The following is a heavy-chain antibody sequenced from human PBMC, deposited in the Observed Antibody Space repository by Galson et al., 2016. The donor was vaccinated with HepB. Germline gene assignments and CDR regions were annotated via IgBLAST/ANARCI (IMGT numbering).Heavy chain of an antibody. CDR3: GRQYWGGPSDD. CDR1: GVSITSNDW. D-gene: IGHD2/OR15-2a*01. CDR2: IFHSGRV. J-gene: IGHJ4*02. Sequence: SETLSLTCAVSGVSITSNDWWSWVRQPPGQGLEWIGQIFHSGRVNYTPSLASRVTISIDTSNNHFSLRLTSVTAADTALYYCGRQYWGGPSDDWGQGTLVAVSS. V-gene: IGHV4-4*02.